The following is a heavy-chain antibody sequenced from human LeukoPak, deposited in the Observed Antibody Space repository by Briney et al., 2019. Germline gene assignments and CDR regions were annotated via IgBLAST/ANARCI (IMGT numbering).Heavy chain of an antibody. Sequence: QTGGSLRLSCAASGFTFSSYAMHWVRQAPGKGLEWVAVISYDGSNKYYADSVKGRFTISRDNSKNTLYLQMNSLRAEDTAVYYCAKDSYSSGWYVELERILDYWGQGTLVTVSS. CDR2: ISYDGSNK. V-gene: IGHV3-30*04. D-gene: IGHD6-19*01. CDR1: GFTFSSYA. CDR3: AKDSYSSGWYVELERILDY. J-gene: IGHJ4*02.